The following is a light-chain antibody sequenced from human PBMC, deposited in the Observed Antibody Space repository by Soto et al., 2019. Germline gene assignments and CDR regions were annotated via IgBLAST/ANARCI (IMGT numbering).Light chain of an antibody. CDR3: QQTFSRPYT. Sequence: DIQMTQSPSTLSGSVGDRVTITCRASQTISSWLAWYQQKPGKAPKLLIYKASTLKSGVPSRFSGSGSGTDFTLTVSSLQPEDFATYHCQQTFSRPYTFGQGTKVDIK. CDR2: KAS. J-gene: IGKJ2*01. V-gene: IGKV1-5*03. CDR1: QTISSW.